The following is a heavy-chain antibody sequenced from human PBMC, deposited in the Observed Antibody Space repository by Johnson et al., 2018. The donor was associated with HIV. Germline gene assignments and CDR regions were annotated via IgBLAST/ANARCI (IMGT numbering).Heavy chain of an antibody. CDR3: AKVRAAAVSDAFDI. CDR1: GFIFSNYG. D-gene: IGHD6-13*01. Sequence: QVQLVESGGGVVQPGGSLRLSCAASGFIFSNYGMHWVRQAPGKGLEWVAFIRFDGSNKYYADSVKGRFTISRDNSKNTLSLQMNSLRAEDTAVYYCAKVRAAAVSDAFDIWGQGTMVTVSS. CDR2: IRFDGSNK. J-gene: IGHJ3*02. V-gene: IGHV3-30*02.